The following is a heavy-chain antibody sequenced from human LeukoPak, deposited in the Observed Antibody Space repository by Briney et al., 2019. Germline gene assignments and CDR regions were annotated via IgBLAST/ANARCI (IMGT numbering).Heavy chain of an antibody. D-gene: IGHD3-3*01. CDR3: ARVRYDFWSAYDAFDI. CDR1: GYTFTSYY. CDR2: INPSGGST. Sequence: ASVKVSCKASGYTFTSYYMHWVRQAPGQGLEWMGIINPSGGSTSYAQKFQGRVTMTRDTSTSTVYMELSSLRSEDTAVYYCARVRYDFWSAYDAFDIWGQGTMVTVSS. J-gene: IGHJ3*02. V-gene: IGHV1-46*01.